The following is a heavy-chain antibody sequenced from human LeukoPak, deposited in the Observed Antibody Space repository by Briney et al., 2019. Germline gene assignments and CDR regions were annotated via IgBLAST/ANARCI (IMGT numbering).Heavy chain of an antibody. CDR2: ISAYNGNT. CDR1: GYTFTSYG. CDR3: ARDGDCSSTSCYEGDSGNWFDP. Sequence: GASVRVSCKASGYTFTSYGISWARQAPGQGLEWMGWISAYNGNTNYAQKLQGRVTMTTDTSTSTAYMELRSLRSDDTAVYYCARDGDCSSTSCYEGDSGNWFDPWGQGTLVTVSS. V-gene: IGHV1-18*01. J-gene: IGHJ5*02. D-gene: IGHD2-2*01.